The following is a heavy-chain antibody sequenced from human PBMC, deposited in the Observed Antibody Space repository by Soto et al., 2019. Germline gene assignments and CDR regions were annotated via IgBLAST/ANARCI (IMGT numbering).Heavy chain of an antibody. CDR2: ISAYNGNT. J-gene: IGHJ6*02. CDR1: GYTFTSYG. V-gene: IGHV1-18*04. D-gene: IGHD3-3*01. CDR3: ARDRGCYDFWSGYFASTCYSGMDV. Sequence: ASVKVSCKASGYTFTSYGISWVRQAPGQGLEWMGWISAYNGNTNYAQKLQGRVTMTTDTSTSTAYMELRSLRSDDTAVYYCARDRGCYDFWSGYFASTCYSGMDVWGQGTTVTVSS.